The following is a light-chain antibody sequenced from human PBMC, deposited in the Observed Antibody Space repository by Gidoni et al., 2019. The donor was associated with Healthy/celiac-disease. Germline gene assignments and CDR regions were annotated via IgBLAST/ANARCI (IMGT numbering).Light chain of an antibody. J-gene: IGLJ2*01. Sequence: SYELTQPPSVSVSPGQTASITCSGDTLGDKYACWYQQQPGQSHVLVIYQDSKRPSGIPERFSGSNSGNTATLTISGTQAMDEADYYCQAWDSSTVVFGGGTKLTVL. V-gene: IGLV3-1*01. CDR1: TLGDKY. CDR3: QAWDSSTVV. CDR2: QDS.